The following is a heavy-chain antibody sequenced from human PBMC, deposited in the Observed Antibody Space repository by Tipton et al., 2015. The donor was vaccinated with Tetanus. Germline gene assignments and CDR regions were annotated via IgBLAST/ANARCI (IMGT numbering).Heavy chain of an antibody. D-gene: IGHD3-16*02. Sequence: SLRLSCVGSGFTFSDYTMNWVRQAPGKGLEWVSSISSRSGDIHYADSVKGRFTISRDNAKNSLYLQMNSLRVEDTAVYYCGRPYTTSLYVSDEWGQGTLVTVSS. CDR1: GFTFSDYT. V-gene: IGHV3-21*01. J-gene: IGHJ4*02. CDR3: GRPYTTSLYVSDE. CDR2: ISSRSGDI.